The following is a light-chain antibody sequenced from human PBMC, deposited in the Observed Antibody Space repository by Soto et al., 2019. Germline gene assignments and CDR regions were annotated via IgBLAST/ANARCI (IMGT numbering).Light chain of an antibody. CDR1: SSDVGRYKL. Sequence: QSVLTQPASVSGSPGQSITISCTGTSSDVGRYKLGSWYQQHPGKAPKLMIYDVSNRPSGVSNRFSGSKSGNTASLTISGLQAEDEADYYCSSYTTSTTLIFGGGTKLTVL. V-gene: IGLV2-14*03. J-gene: IGLJ2*01. CDR3: SSYTTSTTLI. CDR2: DVS.